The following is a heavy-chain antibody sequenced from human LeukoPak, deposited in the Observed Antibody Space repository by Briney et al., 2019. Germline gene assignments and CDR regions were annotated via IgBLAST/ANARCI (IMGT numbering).Heavy chain of an antibody. CDR2: INPSGGST. V-gene: IGHV1-46*01. Sequence: ASVKVSCKASGYTFTSYMHWVRQAPGQGLEWMGIINPSGGSTSYAQKFQGRVTLTRDMSTSTVYMELSSLRSEDTAVYYCARGRGFSGSYYGLYYFDYWGQGTLVTVSS. CDR1: GYTFTSY. J-gene: IGHJ4*02. CDR3: ARGRGFSGSYYGLYYFDY. D-gene: IGHD1-26*01.